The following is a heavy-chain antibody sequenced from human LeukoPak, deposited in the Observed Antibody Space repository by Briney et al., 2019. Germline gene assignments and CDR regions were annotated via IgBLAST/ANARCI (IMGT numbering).Heavy chain of an antibody. CDR1: GFTFSSYA. Sequence: PGGSLRLSCAASGFTFSSYAMHWVRQAPGKGLEWVAVISYDGSNKYYADSVKGRFTISRDNSKNTLYLQMNSLRAEDTAVYYCAKDPGMVGAAPGNYWGQGTLVTVSS. D-gene: IGHD2-15*01. CDR3: AKDPGMVGAAPGNY. V-gene: IGHV3-30*04. CDR2: ISYDGSNK. J-gene: IGHJ4*02.